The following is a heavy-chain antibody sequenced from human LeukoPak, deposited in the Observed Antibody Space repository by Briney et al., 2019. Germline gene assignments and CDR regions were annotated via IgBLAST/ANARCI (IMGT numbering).Heavy chain of an antibody. V-gene: IGHV4-39*01. D-gene: IGHD3-22*01. Sequence: SETLSLTCTVSGGSISSSSYYWGWIRQPPGKGLEWIGSIYYSGTTYYNPSLKSRVTISVDTAKHQLSLKLSSVTAADTAVYYCARHLLTYYYDSSGYLDYFDYWGQGTLVTVSS. CDR2: IYYSGTT. J-gene: IGHJ4*02. CDR3: ARHLLTYYYDSSGYLDYFDY. CDR1: GGSISSSSYY.